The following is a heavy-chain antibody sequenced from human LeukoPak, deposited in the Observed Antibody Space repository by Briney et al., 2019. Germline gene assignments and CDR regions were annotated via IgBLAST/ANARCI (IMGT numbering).Heavy chain of an antibody. J-gene: IGHJ2*01. Sequence: SGGSLRLSCAASGFTFSDCAMTWVRQAPGKGLEWVSAMSGSSGSTYYADSVKGRFTISRDNSKNTLYLEMNSLGAEDTAVYYCAKTDRYRSSPGKESYWFFDLWGRGTLVTVSS. CDR1: GFTFSDCA. CDR3: AKTDRYRSSPGKESYWFFDL. V-gene: IGHV3-23*01. CDR2: MSGSSGST. D-gene: IGHD6-6*01.